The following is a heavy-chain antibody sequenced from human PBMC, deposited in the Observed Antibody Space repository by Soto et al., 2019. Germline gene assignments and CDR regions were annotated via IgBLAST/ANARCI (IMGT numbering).Heavy chain of an antibody. J-gene: IGHJ1*01. CDR1: GFTFSSYW. D-gene: IGHD3-3*01. Sequence: GGSLRLSCAASGFTFSSYWMNWVRQAPGKGLEWVGRIKSKTDGGTTDYAAPVKGRFTISRDDSKNTLYLQMNSLKTEDTAVYYCTTDEEYDFWSGYPFNFQHWGQGTLVTVSS. CDR2: IKSKTDGGTT. V-gene: IGHV3-15*07. CDR3: TTDEEYDFWSGYPFNFQH.